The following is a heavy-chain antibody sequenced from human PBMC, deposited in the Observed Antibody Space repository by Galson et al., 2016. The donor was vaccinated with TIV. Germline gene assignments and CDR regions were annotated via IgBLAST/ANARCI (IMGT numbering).Heavy chain of an antibody. V-gene: IGHV2-70*17. CDR2: IDWDDDK. CDR1: GFSLSTYGMS. CDR3: ARAPISIFGLATSYYFDY. J-gene: IGHJ4*02. D-gene: IGHD3-3*01. Sequence: PALVKPTQTLTLTCTFSGFSLSTYGMSVGWIRQPPGKAPEWLARIDWDDDKFYNSSLKTRLTISKDISRNQVVLTMTNMDPVGTATYYCARAPISIFGLATSYYFDYWGQGTLVTVSS.